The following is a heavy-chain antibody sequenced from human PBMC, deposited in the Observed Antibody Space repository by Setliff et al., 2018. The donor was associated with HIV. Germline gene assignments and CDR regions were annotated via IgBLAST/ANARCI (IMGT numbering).Heavy chain of an antibody. CDR1: GDSTSTYY. Sequence: PSETLSLTCTVSGDSTSTYYWNWIRQSPGKGLEWIGYIYTTQTTKYNPSLKSRVTISVDTSKNQFSLKLSSVTAADTAVYYCARGGHARPLDFWGQGALVTVSS. CDR3: ARGGHARPLDF. J-gene: IGHJ4*02. CDR2: IYTTQTT. V-gene: IGHV4-4*08. D-gene: IGHD6-6*01.